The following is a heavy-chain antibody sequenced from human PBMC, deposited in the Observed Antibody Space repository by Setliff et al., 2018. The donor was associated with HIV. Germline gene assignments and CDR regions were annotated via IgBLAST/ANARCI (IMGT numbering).Heavy chain of an antibody. CDR3: AKGGYGYFDY. Sequence: GGSLRLSCAASGFTFSDYYMSWIRQAPGKGLEWVSYISSSGGSTYYADSVKGRFTISRDNSKNTLYLQMNSLRAEDTAVYYCAKGGYGYFDYWGQGTLVTVSS. CDR2: ISSSGGST. D-gene: IGHD5-12*01. V-gene: IGHV3-11*01. J-gene: IGHJ4*02. CDR1: GFTFSDYY.